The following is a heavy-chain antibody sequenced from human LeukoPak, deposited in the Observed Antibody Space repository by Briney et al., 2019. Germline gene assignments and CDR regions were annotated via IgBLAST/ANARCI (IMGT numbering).Heavy chain of an antibody. CDR2: ISTYSGNT. Sequence: ASVKVSCTASGYTFTSYDINWVRQAPGQGLEWMGWISTYSGNTNYAQKLQGRVTMTTDTSTSTAYMELRSLRSDDTAVYYCARDSSSVLDVWGQGTTVTVSS. CDR1: GYTFTSYD. D-gene: IGHD6-6*01. CDR3: ARDSSSVLDV. V-gene: IGHV1-18*01. J-gene: IGHJ6*02.